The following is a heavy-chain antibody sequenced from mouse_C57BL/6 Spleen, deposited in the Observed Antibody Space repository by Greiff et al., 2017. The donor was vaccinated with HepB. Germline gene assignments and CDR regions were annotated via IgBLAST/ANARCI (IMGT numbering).Heavy chain of an antibody. CDR2: IDPSDSET. CDR3: ARDTTVVHWYFDI. D-gene: IGHD1-1*01. CDR1: GYTFTSYW. J-gene: IGHJ1*03. Sequence: QVQLQQSGAELVRPGSSVKLSCKASGYTFTSYWMHWVKQRPIQGLEWIGNIDPSDSETHYNQKFKDKATLTVDKSSSTAYMQLSSLTSEDSAVYYCARDTTVVHWYFDIGGTGTPATAPS. V-gene: IGHV1-52*01.